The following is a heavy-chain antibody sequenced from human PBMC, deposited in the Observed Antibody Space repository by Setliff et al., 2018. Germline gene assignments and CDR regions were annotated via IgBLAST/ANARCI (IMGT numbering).Heavy chain of an antibody. CDR3: ARDLGYCSRTSCHGDWFDP. J-gene: IGHJ5*02. CDR1: GYTFSSYA. V-gene: IGHV7-4-1*02. CDR2: INTITGNP. D-gene: IGHD2-2*01. Sequence: VTVSCKASGYTFSSYAMNWVRQAPGQGLEWMGRINTITGNPTYAQGFTGRFVFSLDTSASTAYLQISSLKPEDTAVYYCARDLGYCSRTSCHGDWFDPWGQGTLVTVSS.